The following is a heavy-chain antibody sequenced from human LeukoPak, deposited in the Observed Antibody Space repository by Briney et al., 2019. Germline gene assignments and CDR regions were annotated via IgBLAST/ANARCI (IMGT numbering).Heavy chain of an antibody. J-gene: IGHJ4*02. V-gene: IGHV4-59*01. Sequence: SETLSLTCTVFGGSISSYYWSWIRQPPGKGLEWIGYIYYSGSTNYNPSLKSRVTISVDTSKNQFSLKLSSVTAADTAVYYCARARYDSSGYRFDYWGQGTLVTVSS. D-gene: IGHD3-22*01. CDR3: ARARYDSSGYRFDY. CDR1: GGSISSYY. CDR2: IYYSGST.